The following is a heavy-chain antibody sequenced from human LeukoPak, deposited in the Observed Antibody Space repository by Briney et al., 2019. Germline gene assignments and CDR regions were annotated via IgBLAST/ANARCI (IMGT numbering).Heavy chain of an antibody. Sequence: GASLQISCKGSGYSFPTYWIGWVRPMPGKGREWMGIIYPGDSETRYSPSFQGQVTISADKSISTAYLQWSRLKASDTAMYYCARKSRADYWGQGTLVTVSS. J-gene: IGHJ4*02. CDR1: GYSFPTYW. CDR2: IYPGDSET. CDR3: ARKSRADY. V-gene: IGHV5-51*01.